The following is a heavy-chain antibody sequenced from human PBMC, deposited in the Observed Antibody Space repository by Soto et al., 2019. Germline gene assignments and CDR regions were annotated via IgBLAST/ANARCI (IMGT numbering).Heavy chain of an antibody. D-gene: IGHD1-1*01. J-gene: IGHJ4*02. V-gene: IGHV1-18*01. CDR3: ARGRYGDY. CDR2: ISAHNGNT. Sequence: QVHLVQSGAEVKKPGASVKVSYKGSGYAFTTYGITWVRQAPGQGLEWMGWISAHNGNTNYAQKLQGRVTVTRDTPTSTAYMELRRLRSDDTAVYYCARGRYGDYWGQGALVTVSS. CDR1: GYAFTTYG.